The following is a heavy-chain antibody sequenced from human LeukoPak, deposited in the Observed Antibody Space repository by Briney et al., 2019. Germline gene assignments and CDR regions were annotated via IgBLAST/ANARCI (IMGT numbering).Heavy chain of an antibody. CDR2: ISWNSGSI. Sequence: GGSLRLSCAASGFTFDDYAMHWVRQAPGKGLEWVSGISWNSGSIGYADSVKGRFTISRDNAKNSLYLQMNSLRAEDTALYYCAKGGFGELLPPNWFDPWGQGTLVTVSS. D-gene: IGHD3-10*01. J-gene: IGHJ5*02. CDR3: AKGGFGELLPPNWFDP. CDR1: GFTFDDYA. V-gene: IGHV3-9*01.